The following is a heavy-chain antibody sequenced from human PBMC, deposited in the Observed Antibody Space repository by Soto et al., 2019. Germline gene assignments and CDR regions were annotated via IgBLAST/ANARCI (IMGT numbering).Heavy chain of an antibody. CDR1: GFTFDDYA. CDR3: AKVTRTSLELPDY. J-gene: IGHJ4*02. D-gene: IGHD1-7*01. CDR2: ISWNSGSI. V-gene: IGHV3-9*01. Sequence: PGGSLRLSCAASGFTFDDYAMHWVRQAPGKGLEWVSGISWNSGSIGYADSVKGRFTISRDNAKNSLYLQMNSLRAEDTALYYCAKVTRTSLELPDYWGQGTQVTVSS.